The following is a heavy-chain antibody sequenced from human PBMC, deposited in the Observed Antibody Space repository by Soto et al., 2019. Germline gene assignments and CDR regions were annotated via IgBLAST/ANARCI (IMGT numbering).Heavy chain of an antibody. Sequence: QVQLLQSGAEEKKPGASVKVSCKASGYTFTSYDINWVRQATGQGLEWMGWMNPNSANTGYAQKLEGRVTMTRNTSISTAYMELSRLRSEDTAVYYCARERSGSSDFWGQGTLVTVSS. V-gene: IGHV1-8*01. CDR1: GYTFTSYD. CDR2: MNPNSANT. CDR3: ARERSGSSDF. J-gene: IGHJ4*02. D-gene: IGHD3-3*01.